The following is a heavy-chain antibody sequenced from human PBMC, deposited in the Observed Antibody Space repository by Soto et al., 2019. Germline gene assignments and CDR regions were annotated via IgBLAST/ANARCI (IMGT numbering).Heavy chain of an antibody. J-gene: IGHJ4*02. CDR3: ASNDYVWGSYRPEYYFDY. CDR2: IIPIFGTA. Sequence: SVKVSCKASGGTFSSYAISWVRQAPGQGLEWMGGIIPIFGTANYAQKFQGRVTITADESTSTAYMELSSLRSEDTAVYYCASNDYVWGSYRPEYYFDYWGQGTLVTVSS. D-gene: IGHD3-16*02. V-gene: IGHV1-69*13. CDR1: GGTFSSYA.